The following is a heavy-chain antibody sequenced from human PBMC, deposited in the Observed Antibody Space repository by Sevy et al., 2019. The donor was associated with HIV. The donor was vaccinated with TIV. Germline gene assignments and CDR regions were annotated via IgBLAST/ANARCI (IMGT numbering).Heavy chain of an antibody. V-gene: IGHV3-30*02. Sequence: GGSLRLSCAASGFTFSSYGMHWVRQAPGKGLEWVAFIRYDGSNKYYADSVKGRFTISRDNSKNTLYLQMNSLRAEDTAAYYCAKDPASYGDSPKSDYWGQGTLVTVSS. CDR2: IRYDGSNK. CDR1: GFTFSSYG. CDR3: AKDPASYGDSPKSDY. J-gene: IGHJ4*02. D-gene: IGHD4-17*01.